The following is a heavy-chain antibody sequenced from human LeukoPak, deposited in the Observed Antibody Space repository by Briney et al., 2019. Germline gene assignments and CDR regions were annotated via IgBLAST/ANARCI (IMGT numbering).Heavy chain of an antibody. J-gene: IGHJ4*02. Sequence: SGTLSLTCTVSGGSISSSRTYYWGWIRQPPGKGLEWIGSIYYDGNTNYNPSLKSRVTISVDTSKNQFSLKLSSVTAADTAVYYCARRRIPQLVRTYFDYWGQGTLVTVSS. D-gene: IGHD6-6*01. CDR3: ARRRIPQLVRTYFDY. V-gene: IGHV4-39*07. CDR1: GGSISSSRTYY. CDR2: IYYDGNT.